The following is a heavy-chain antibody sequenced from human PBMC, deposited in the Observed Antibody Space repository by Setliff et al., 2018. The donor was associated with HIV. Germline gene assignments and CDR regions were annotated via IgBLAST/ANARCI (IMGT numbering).Heavy chain of an antibody. CDR3: AKDIPGPAINSGRVKNWFDP. Sequence: PSETLSLTCTVSGGSISSYYWNWIRQPPGKGLEWIGYIYYDGNTNYNPSLKSRVTLSVDTSKNQFSLRLSSVTAADTAVYYCAKDIPGPAINSGRVKNWFDPWGEGTLVTVSS. D-gene: IGHD6-19*01. CDR2: IYYDGNT. V-gene: IGHV4-59*01. CDR1: GGSISSYY. J-gene: IGHJ5*02.